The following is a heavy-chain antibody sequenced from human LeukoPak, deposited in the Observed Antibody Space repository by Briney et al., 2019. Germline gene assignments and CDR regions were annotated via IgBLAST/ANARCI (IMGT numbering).Heavy chain of an antibody. D-gene: IGHD3-22*01. CDR3: ARDAPYYDSSGYPDY. J-gene: IGHJ4*02. CDR2: IKPNIGCT. CDR1: GYTFTGYY. V-gene: IGHV1-2*02. Sequence: SVKVSCKASGYTFTGYYMHWVRQAPGHGLEWMGWIKPNIGCTIYAQKFQGRVTMTRDTSISTAYMEMSRLRSDDTAVYYCARDAPYYDSSGYPDYWGQGTLVTVSS.